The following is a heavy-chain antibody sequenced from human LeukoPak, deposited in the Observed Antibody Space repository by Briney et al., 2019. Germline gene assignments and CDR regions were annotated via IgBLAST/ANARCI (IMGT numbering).Heavy chain of an antibody. V-gene: IGHV3-23*01. D-gene: IGHD6-19*01. Sequence: GGSLRLSCAASGFTFSSYAMSWVRQAPGKGLERVSAISGSGGSTYYADSVKGRFTISRDNSKNTLYLQMNRLRAEDTAVYYCAKDNGYSSGWYSVDYWGQGTLVTVSS. CDR2: ISGSGGST. CDR1: GFTFSSYA. CDR3: AKDNGYSSGWYSVDY. J-gene: IGHJ4*02.